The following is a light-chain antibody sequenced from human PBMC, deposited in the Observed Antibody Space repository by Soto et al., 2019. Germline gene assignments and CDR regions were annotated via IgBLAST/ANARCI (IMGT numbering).Light chain of an antibody. CDR1: QSVSSTY. CDR2: GAS. V-gene: IGKV3-20*01. Sequence: EIVLTQSPGTLSLSPGERATLSCRASQSVSSTYLAWYQQKPGQAPGLLLYGASNRASGIPDRFAGSGSGTDFTLTISRLEPEDFAVYYCQQYNRWPFTFGPGTKVDIK. J-gene: IGKJ3*01. CDR3: QQYNRWPFT.